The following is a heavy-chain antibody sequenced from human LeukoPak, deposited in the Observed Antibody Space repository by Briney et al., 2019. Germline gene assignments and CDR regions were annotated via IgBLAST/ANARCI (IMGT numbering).Heavy chain of an antibody. V-gene: IGHV3-11*04. CDR3: AKNVARQWLALYFQH. J-gene: IGHJ1*01. CDR2: ISSSGSTI. Sequence: GGSLRLSCAASGFTFSDYYMSWIRQAPGKGLEWVSYISSSGSTIYYADSVKGRFTISRDNSRNTLYLQMNSLRAEDTAVYYCAKNVARQWLALYFQHWGQGTLVTVSS. CDR1: GFTFSDYY. D-gene: IGHD6-19*01.